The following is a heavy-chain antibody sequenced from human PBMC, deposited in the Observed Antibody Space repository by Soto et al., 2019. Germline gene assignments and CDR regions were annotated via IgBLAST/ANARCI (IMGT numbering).Heavy chain of an antibody. CDR1: GYTFTSYG. Sequence: ASVKVSFKASGYTFTSYGISWVRQAPGQGLEWIGWISAYNGNTNYAQKLQGRVTMTTDTSTSTAYMELRSLRSDDTAVYYCATARRARRWGVIEQLAYYGMDVWGQGTTVTVSS. V-gene: IGHV1-18*04. CDR2: ISAYNGNT. D-gene: IGHD6-6*01. J-gene: IGHJ6*02. CDR3: ATARRARRWGVIEQLAYYGMDV.